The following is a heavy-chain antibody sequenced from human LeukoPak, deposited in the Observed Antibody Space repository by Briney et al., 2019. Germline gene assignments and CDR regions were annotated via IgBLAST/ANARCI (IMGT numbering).Heavy chain of an antibody. CDR2: VHLDGRT. J-gene: IGHJ4*02. V-gene: IGHV4-4*02. Sequence: SETLSLTCTVSGGSVTSTNWWPWFRQPPGKGLEWIGEVHLDGRTNYNPSLKSRLVMSADLPENHISLKLTSVTAADTAVYYCAREGGFYRPLDYSGQGTLVTVSS. CDR3: AREGGFYRPLDY. D-gene: IGHD6-25*01. CDR1: GGSVTSTNW.